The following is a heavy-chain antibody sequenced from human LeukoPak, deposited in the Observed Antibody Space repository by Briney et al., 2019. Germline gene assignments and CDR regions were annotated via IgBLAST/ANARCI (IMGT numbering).Heavy chain of an antibody. J-gene: IGHJ3*02. D-gene: IGHD3-10*01. CDR2: ISSNSRHM. V-gene: IGHV3-21*04. CDR1: GFTFSTYS. CDR3: ARNLWFGESSDAFDM. Sequence: GGSLRLSCAASGFTFSTYSMNWVRQAPGKGLEWVSSISSNSRHMYYADSMRGRFTISRDNAKNSLYLQMNSLKPDDTAVYYCARNLWFGESSDAFDMWGQGTMVTVSS.